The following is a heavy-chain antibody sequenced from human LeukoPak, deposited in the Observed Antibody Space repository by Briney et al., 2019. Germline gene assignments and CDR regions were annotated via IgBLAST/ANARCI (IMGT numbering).Heavy chain of an antibody. CDR3: ARDREEGGIFGSGFFDY. CDR2: ISSSSSYI. V-gene: IGHV3-21*01. D-gene: IGHD3-3*01. Sequence: GGSLRLSCAASGFTFSSYSMNWVRQAPGKGLEWVSSISSSSSYIYYADSVKGRFTISRDNAKNSLYLQMNSLRAEDTAVYYCARDREEGGIFGSGFFDYWGQGTLVTVSS. J-gene: IGHJ4*02. CDR1: GFTFSSYS.